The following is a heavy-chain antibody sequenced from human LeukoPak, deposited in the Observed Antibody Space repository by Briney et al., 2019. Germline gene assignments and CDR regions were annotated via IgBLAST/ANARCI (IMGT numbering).Heavy chain of an antibody. D-gene: IGHD5-24*01. Sequence: KASETLSLTCAVYGGSFSGYYWSWIRQPPGKGLEWIGEINHSGSTNYNPSHKSRVTISVDTSKNQFSLKLSSVTAADTAVYYCARVRASRWLQPHYFDYWGQGTLVTVSS. J-gene: IGHJ4*02. V-gene: IGHV4-34*01. CDR2: INHSGST. CDR3: ARVRASRWLQPHYFDY. CDR1: GGSFSGYY.